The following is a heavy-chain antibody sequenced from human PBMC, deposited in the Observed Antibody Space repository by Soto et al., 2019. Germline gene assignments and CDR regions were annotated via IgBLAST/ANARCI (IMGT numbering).Heavy chain of an antibody. Sequence: GWSLRLSCASSVFTFINAWMSWIRQAPGKGLEWVGRIKSNADGGTIYYAAPVKGRFTISRDDSKNMVYLQMNSLKSEDTAVYYCTTTGTIDYWGQGTLVTVSS. CDR3: TTTGTIDY. CDR1: VFTFINAW. D-gene: IGHD1-1*01. CDR2: IKSNADGGTI. V-gene: IGHV3-15*01. J-gene: IGHJ4*02.